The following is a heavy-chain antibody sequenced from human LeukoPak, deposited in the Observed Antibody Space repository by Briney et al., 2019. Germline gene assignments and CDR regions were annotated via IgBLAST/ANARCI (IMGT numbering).Heavy chain of an antibody. D-gene: IGHD3-10*01. V-gene: IGHV1-69*01. CDR2: IIPIFGTA. Sequence: SVKVSCKASGGTFSSYTISWVRQAPGQGLEWMGGIIPIFGTANYAQKFQGRVTITADESTSTACMGLSSLRSEDTAVYYCARLVNGVSRAYYYYYMDVWGKGTTVTVSS. J-gene: IGHJ6*03. CDR1: GGTFSSYT. CDR3: ARLVNGVSRAYYYYYMDV.